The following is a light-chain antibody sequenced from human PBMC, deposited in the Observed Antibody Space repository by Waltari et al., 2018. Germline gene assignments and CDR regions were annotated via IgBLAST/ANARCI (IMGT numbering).Light chain of an antibody. CDR3: AAWDDSLNGVV. Sequence: QSVLTQPPSVSEAPRQRVTISCSGSSSNIGNNAVNWYQQLPGKAPKLLIYYDDLLPSGVSGRFFGSKSGTSASRAISGLQSDDEADYYGAAWDDSLNGVVFGGGTKLTVL. J-gene: IGLJ2*01. CDR1: SSNIGNNA. V-gene: IGLV1-36*01. CDR2: YDD.